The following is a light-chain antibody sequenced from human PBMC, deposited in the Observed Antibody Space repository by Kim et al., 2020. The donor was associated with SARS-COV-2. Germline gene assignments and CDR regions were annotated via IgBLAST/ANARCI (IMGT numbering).Light chain of an antibody. CDR1: QSVKNSY. J-gene: IGKJ4*01. CDR3: QHYDNSPRLT. V-gene: IGKV3-20*01. CDR2: DTS. Sequence: PGERATLSSRASQSVKNSYVAWSQQNPGQAPRMLIHDTSIRATGISDRFSGGGSGTDFPLIISRLEPEDFGVYYCQHYDNSPRLTFGGGTKVDIK.